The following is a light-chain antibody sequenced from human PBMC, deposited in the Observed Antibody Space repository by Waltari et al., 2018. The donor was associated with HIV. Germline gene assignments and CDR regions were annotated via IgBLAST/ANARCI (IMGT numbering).Light chain of an antibody. J-gene: IGLJ2*01. CDR3: CAYAGSTTYVI. V-gene: IGLV2-23*02. CDR1: CSDGGGYNL. CDR2: EVS. Sequence: QSALTQPASVSGSPGQSLTISCTRTCSDGGGYNLVSWYQQHPGKAPKLMIYEVSKRPSGVSNRFSGSKSGNTASLTISGLQAEDEADYYCCAYAGSTTYVIFGGGTKLTVL.